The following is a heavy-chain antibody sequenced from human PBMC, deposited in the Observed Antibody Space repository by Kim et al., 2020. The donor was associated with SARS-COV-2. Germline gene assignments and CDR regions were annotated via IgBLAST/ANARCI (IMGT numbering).Heavy chain of an antibody. CDR2: ISYDGSNK. D-gene: IGHD6-19*01. V-gene: IGHV3-33*05. J-gene: IGHJ6*02. Sequence: GGSLRLSCAASGFTFSSYGMHWVRQAPGKGLEWVAVISYDGSNKNYADSVKGRFTISRDNSKNTLYLQMNSLRGEDTAVYYCARDTGERFSSGWTYYYHGMDVWGQGTTVTVSS. CDR3: ARDTGERFSSGWTYYYHGMDV. CDR1: GFTFSSYG.